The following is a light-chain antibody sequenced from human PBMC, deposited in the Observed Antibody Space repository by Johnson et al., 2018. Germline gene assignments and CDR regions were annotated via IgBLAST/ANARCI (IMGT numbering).Light chain of an antibody. J-gene: IGLJ1*01. V-gene: IGLV1-51*02. CDR2: ENN. CDR3: GTWDSSLSAGNV. Sequence: QSVLMQPPSVSAAPGQKVTISCSGSSSNIGNNYVSWYQQLPGTAPKLLIYENNKRPSGIPDRFSGSKSGTSATLGITGLQTGDEADYYCGTWDSSLSAGNVFGTGTKVTV. CDR1: SSNIGNNY.